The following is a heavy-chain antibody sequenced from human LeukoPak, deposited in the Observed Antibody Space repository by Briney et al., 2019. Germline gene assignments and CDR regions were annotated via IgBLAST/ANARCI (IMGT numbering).Heavy chain of an antibody. J-gene: IGHJ3*02. CDR2: IYSGGST. Sequence: GGSLRLSCAASGFTFSSYAMSWVRQAPGKGLEWVSVIYSGGSTYYADSVKGRFTISRDNSKNTLYLQMNSLRAEDTAVYYCARDPVEMATIFDIWGQGTMVTVSS. V-gene: IGHV3-66*01. CDR3: ARDPVEMATIFDI. CDR1: GFTFSSYA. D-gene: IGHD5-24*01.